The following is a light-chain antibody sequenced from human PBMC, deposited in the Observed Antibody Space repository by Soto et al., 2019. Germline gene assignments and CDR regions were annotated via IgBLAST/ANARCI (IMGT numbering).Light chain of an antibody. V-gene: IGKV3-15*01. J-gene: IGKJ1*01. CDR2: DAS. CDR3: QHYNDLPLT. CDR1: QSVSSN. Sequence: EIVMTQSPATQSLSPGERATLSCRASQSVSSNLAWYQQKPGQAPRLLISDASTRATGIPDRFSGSGSGTEFTLTITSLQSEDFAVYYCQHYNDLPLTFGQGTKVEIK.